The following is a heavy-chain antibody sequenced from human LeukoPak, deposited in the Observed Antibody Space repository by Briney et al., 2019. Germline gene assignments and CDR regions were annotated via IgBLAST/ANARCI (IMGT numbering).Heavy chain of an antibody. CDR2: ISSSSSYI. J-gene: IGHJ4*02. CDR1: GFTFSSYS. CDR3: ARAKWELLPFDY. Sequence: GGSLRLYCAASGFTFSSYSMNWVRQAPGKGLEWVSSISSSSSYIYYADSVKGRFTISRDNAKNSLYLQMNSLRAEDTAVYYCARAKWELLPFDYWGQGTLVTVSS. D-gene: IGHD1-26*01. V-gene: IGHV3-21*01.